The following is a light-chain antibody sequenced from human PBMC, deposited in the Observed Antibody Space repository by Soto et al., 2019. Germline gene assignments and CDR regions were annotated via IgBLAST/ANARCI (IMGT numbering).Light chain of an antibody. J-gene: IGKJ1*01. Sequence: DIQMTQSPSSLSASVGDRVTITCRSSQSINNYLSWYQQRPGKAPKVIIYDASSLQSGVPSRFSGSGSGTDFTLTINSLQPEDFATYYCQQGFSAPPWTFGQGTKVEV. CDR1: QSINNY. V-gene: IGKV1-39*01. CDR3: QQGFSAPPWT. CDR2: DAS.